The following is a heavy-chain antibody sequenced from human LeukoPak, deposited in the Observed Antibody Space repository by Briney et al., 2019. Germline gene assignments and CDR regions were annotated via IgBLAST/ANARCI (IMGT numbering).Heavy chain of an antibody. CDR1: GGSFSGYY. J-gene: IGHJ4*02. Sequence: SETLSLTCAVYGGSFSGYYWSWIRQPPGKGLEWIGEINHSGSTNYNPSLKSRVTISVDTSKNQFSLKLSSVTAADTAVYYCASNRRRGTFDYWGQGTLVTVSS. V-gene: IGHV4-34*01. CDR3: ASNRRRGTFDY. CDR2: INHSGST.